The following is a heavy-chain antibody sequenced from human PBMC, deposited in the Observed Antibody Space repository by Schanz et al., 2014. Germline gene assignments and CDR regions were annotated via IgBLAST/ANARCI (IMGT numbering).Heavy chain of an antibody. D-gene: IGHD6-19*01. CDR3: ARGGYISGWYDRDIARFDY. J-gene: IGHJ4*02. Sequence: QVQLVQSGAEVRKPGASVKVSCKASGYTFISYGISWVRQAPGQGLEWLGWISGSNGNTNYTQKFQGRVTMTIDPYTSTAYMELRSLRSDDTAVYYCARGGYISGWYDRDIARFDYWGQGTLVTVSS. V-gene: IGHV1-18*01. CDR1: GYTFISYG. CDR2: ISGSNGNT.